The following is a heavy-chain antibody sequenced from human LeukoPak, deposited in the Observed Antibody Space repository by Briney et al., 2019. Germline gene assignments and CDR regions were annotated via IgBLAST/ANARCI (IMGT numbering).Heavy chain of an antibody. CDR2: MNPNSGNT. D-gene: IGHD3-10*01. V-gene: IGHV1-8*01. CDR3: ASSTMVRGVYFFDI. CDR1: GYTFTSYD. J-gene: IGHJ3*02. Sequence: ASVKVSCKASGYTFTSYDINWVRQATGQGLEWMGWMNPNSGNTGYAQKFQGRVTMTRDTSISTAYMELSRLRSDDTAVYYCASSTMVRGVYFFDIWGQGTMVTVSS.